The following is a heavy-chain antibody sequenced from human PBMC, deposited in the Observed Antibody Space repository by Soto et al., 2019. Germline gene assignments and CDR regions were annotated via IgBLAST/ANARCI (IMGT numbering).Heavy chain of an antibody. CDR2: ISSSGSTI. Sequence: HVQLVESGGGLVKPGGSLRLSCAASGFTFSDYYMSWIRQAPGKGQEGVSYISSSGSTIYYADSVKGRFTISSDNAKNSLYLQMNSLRAEDTAVYYCARDRSGGWSYFAYWGQGTLVTFSS. J-gene: IGHJ4*02. CDR1: GFTFSDYY. V-gene: IGHV3-11*01. D-gene: IGHD2-15*01. CDR3: ARDRSGGWSYFAY.